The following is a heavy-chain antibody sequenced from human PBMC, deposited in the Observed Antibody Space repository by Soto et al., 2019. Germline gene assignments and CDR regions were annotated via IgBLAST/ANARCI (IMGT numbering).Heavy chain of an antibody. CDR3: ARVERGSYPDY. V-gene: IGHV4-59*01. CDR1: GDYISSYY. Sequence: SETLSLTCTVSGDYISSYYWSWIRQPPGKGLEWIAYIYYSGNTNYNPSIKSRVTISVDTSRTQFSLNLSSLTAADTAVYYCARVERGSYPDYWGLGTLVTVSS. J-gene: IGHJ4*02. D-gene: IGHD1-26*01. CDR2: IYYSGNT.